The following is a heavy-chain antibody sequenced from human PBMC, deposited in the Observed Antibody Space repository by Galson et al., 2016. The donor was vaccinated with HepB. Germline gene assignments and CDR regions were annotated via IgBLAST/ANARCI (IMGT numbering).Heavy chain of an antibody. CDR1: GFTVSTNY. V-gene: IGHV3-53*01. D-gene: IGHD6-19*01. Sequence: SLRLSCAASGFTVSTNYMSWVRQAPGKGLEWVSVIYSSGSTYYADSVKGRFTISRDNSKNTLYLQMNSLRVEDTAVDHCAKEQGQWLAAALSWIDPWGQGTLVTVSS. J-gene: IGHJ5*02. CDR3: AKEQGQWLAAALSWIDP. CDR2: IYSSGST.